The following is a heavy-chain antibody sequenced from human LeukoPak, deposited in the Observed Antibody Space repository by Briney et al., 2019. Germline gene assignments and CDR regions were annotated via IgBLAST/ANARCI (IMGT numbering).Heavy chain of an antibody. Sequence: LSLTCTVSGGSISSYYWSWIRQAPGKGLEWVSYISSSGSTIYYADSVKGRFTISRDNAKNSLYLQMDSLRAEDTAVYYCASTTGAHYDILTGYYDYWGQGTLVTVSS. D-gene: IGHD3-9*01. CDR3: ASTTGAHYDILTGYYDY. CDR2: ISSSGSTI. J-gene: IGHJ4*02. CDR1: GGSISSYY. V-gene: IGHV3-11*01.